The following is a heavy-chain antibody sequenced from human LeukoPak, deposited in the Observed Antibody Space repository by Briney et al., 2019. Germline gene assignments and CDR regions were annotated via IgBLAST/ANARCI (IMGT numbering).Heavy chain of an antibody. CDR2: ISGSGGST. CDR1: GFTFSSYG. V-gene: IGHV3-23*01. CDR3: AKTAGRSLSEDY. J-gene: IGHJ4*02. D-gene: IGHD6-13*01. Sequence: QTGGSLRLSCAASGFTFSSYGMSWVRQAPGKGLEWVSAISGSGGSTYYADSVKGRFTISRDNSKNTLYLQMNSLRAEDTAVYYCAKTAGRSLSEDYWGQGTLVTVSS.